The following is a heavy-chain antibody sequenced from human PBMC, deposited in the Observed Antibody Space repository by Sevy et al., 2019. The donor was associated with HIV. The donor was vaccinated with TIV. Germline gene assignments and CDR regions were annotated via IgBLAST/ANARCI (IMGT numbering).Heavy chain of an antibody. V-gene: IGHV3-7*03. CDR1: GFTFSSYW. Sequence: GGSLRLSCTASGFTFSSYWMSWVRQAPGKGLEWVANIKQDGSEKYYVDSVKGRFTSSRDNAKNSLYLQMNSLRAEDTAVYYCARAVYSSGWYSSRFAYCDYWGQGTLVTVSS. D-gene: IGHD6-19*01. CDR2: IKQDGSEK. CDR3: ARAVYSSGWYSSRFAYCDY. J-gene: IGHJ4*02.